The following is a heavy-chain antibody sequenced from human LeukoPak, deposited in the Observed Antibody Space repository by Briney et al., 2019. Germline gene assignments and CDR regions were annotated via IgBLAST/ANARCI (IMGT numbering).Heavy chain of an antibody. CDR3: ARDSGGGGGDI. V-gene: IGHV3-21*01. D-gene: IGHD2-15*01. CDR2: ISSSSSYI. CDR1: GFAFSSYS. Sequence: PGGSLRLSCAASGFAFSSYSMNWVRQAPGKGLEWVSSISSSSSYIYYADSVKGRFTISRDNAKNSLYLQMNSLRAEDTAVYYCARDSGGGGGDIWGQGTMVTVSS. J-gene: IGHJ3*02.